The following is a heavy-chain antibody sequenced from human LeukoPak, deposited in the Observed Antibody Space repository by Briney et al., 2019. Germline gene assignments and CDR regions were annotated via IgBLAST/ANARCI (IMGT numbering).Heavy chain of an antibody. CDR1: GFTFSTYA. CDR3: AKDRPTMIVVVSGGGMDY. V-gene: IGHV3-23*01. CDR2: ISGTGGSI. D-gene: IGHD3-22*01. J-gene: IGHJ4*02. Sequence: GGSLRLSCAASGFTFSTYAMTWVRQAPGKGLEWVSLISGTGGSIYYADSVRGRFTISRDNSKNTLYLQMNSLRAEDTAVYYCAKDRPTMIVVVSGGGMDYWGQGTLVTVSS.